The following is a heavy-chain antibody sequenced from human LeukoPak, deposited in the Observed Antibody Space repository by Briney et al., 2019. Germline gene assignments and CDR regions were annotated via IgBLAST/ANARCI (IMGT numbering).Heavy chain of an antibody. D-gene: IGHD5-18*01. CDR1: GFTFSSYG. V-gene: IGHV3-30*02. Sequence: GGSLRLSCAAPGFTFSSYGMHWVRQAPGKGLEWVAFIRYDGSNKYYADSVKGRFTISRDNSKNTLYLQMNSLRAEDTAVYYCAKGDRGYSYGCSLDYWGQGTLVTVSS. J-gene: IGHJ4*02. CDR3: AKGDRGYSYGCSLDY. CDR2: IRYDGSNK.